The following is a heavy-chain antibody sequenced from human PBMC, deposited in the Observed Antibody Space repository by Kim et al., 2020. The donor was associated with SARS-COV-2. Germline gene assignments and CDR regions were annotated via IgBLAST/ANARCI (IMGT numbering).Heavy chain of an antibody. D-gene: IGHD3-3*01. CDR2: IYYSGST. V-gene: IGHV4-59*01. CDR1: GGSISSYY. Sequence: SETLSLTCTVSGGSISSYYWSWIRQPPGKGLEWIGYIYYSGSTYYNPSLKSRVTISVDTTKNQFSLRLSSVTAADTAVYYCVRGVTLTIVGVVGWFDPWG. J-gene: IGHJ5*02. CDR3: VRGVTLTIVGVVGWFDP.